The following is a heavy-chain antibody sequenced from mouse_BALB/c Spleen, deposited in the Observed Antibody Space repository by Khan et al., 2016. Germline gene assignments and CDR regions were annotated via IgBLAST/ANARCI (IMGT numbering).Heavy chain of an antibody. V-gene: IGHV14-3*02. CDR3: ARMARK. J-gene: IGHJ2*01. CDR1: GLNINDTY. CDR2: IDPPNGNT. Sequence: VRLQQPRAELVKSGATLKLSCTASGLNINDTYLHWLKQWPEQGLEWIGRIDPPNGNTKYDPKFPGKAPLTADTSSNTAYLPPSRLTSEDTAVYYGARMARKWGQGTTLTVSS.